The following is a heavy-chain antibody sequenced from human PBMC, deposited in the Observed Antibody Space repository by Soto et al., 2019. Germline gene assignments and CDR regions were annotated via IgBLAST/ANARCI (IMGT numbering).Heavy chain of an antibody. D-gene: IGHD3-10*01. CDR1: GYTFTGYY. CDR2: INPNTGGT. J-gene: IGHJ3*02. CDR3: AREARYGSGNHDAFAI. V-gene: IGHV1-2*02. Sequence: QVQLLQSGAEVKKPGASVKVSCKASGYTFTGYYMHWVRQAPGQGLELMGWINPNTGGTNSAQRVQGRVTMTRDTSISTAYMELSRLTYDDTAVYYCAREARYGSGNHDAFAIWGQGTMVTVA.